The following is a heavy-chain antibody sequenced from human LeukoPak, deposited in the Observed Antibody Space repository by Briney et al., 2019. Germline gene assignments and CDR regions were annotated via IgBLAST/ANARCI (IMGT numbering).Heavy chain of an antibody. Sequence: GGSLRLSCAASGFTFRSYWMSWVRQAPGKGLEWVANINQGGSVKYYVDSVKGRFTISRDNAKNSLYVQMNSLRDEDTAVYYCARVGYSGWNLEYWGQGTLVTVSS. J-gene: IGHJ4*02. CDR3: ARVGYSGWNLEY. V-gene: IGHV3-7*01. CDR2: INQGGSVK. D-gene: IGHD5-12*01. CDR1: GFTFRSYW.